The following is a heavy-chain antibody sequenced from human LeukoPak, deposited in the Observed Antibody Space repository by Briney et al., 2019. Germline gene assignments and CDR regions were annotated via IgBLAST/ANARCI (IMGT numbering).Heavy chain of an antibody. J-gene: IGHJ4*02. CDR1: GFTFSSYS. V-gene: IGHV3-48*04. CDR3: ARGDRCPDY. Sequence: GGSLRLSCAASGFTFSSYSMNWVRQAPGKGLEWVSYISSSSSTIYYADSVKGRFTISRDNANSLYLQMNSLRVEDTALYYCARGDRCPDYWGQGTLVTVSS. CDR2: ISSSSSTI. D-gene: IGHD2-15*01.